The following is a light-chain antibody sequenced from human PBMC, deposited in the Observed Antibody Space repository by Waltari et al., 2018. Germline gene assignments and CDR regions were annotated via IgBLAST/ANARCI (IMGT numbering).Light chain of an antibody. CDR2: EVI. CDR3: CSYAASAPTLV. J-gene: IGLJ3*02. Sequence: QSALPQPASVSGSPGQSIPISCPGPSNNVGSYDLVSWYQFRPGEVPKLLIYEVIKRSSGVSDRFSGSKSDNTASLTISRLQAEDEAAYYCCSYAASAPTLVFGGGTNLTVL. CDR1: SNNVGSYDL. V-gene: IGLV2-23*02.